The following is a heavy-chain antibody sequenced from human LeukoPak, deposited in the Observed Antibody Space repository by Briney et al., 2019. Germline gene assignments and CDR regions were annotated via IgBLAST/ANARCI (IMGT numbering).Heavy chain of an antibody. V-gene: IGHV4-39*01. D-gene: IGHD3-16*02. Sequence: KPSETLSLTCTVSGGSITTSSYYWGWIRQPPGKGLEWIGSIYYSGSTYYKPSLKSRVTISVDTSKNQFSLKLSSVTTADTAVYYCASFYDYVWGSYRDHFDYWGQGTLVTVSS. CDR3: ASFYDYVWGSYRDHFDY. CDR2: IYYSGST. J-gene: IGHJ4*02. CDR1: GGSITTSSYY.